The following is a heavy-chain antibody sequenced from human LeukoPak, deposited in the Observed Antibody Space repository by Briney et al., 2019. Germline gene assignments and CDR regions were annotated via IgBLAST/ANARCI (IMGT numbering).Heavy chain of an antibody. J-gene: IGHJ4*02. CDR2: VYTSGST. CDR1: GGSISSGGYY. D-gene: IGHD6-19*01. CDR3: ARDQALGYGWPTVLAIDI. V-gene: IGHV4-61*02. Sequence: SETLSLTCTVSGGSISSGGYYWSWIRQPAGKGLEWIGRVYTSGSTNYNPSLKSRVTISIDTSKNQFSLNLSSVTAADTAVYYCARDQALGYGWPTVLAIDIWGQGTLVTVSS.